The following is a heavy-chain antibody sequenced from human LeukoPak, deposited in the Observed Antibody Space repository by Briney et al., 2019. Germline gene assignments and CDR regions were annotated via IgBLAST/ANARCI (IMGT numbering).Heavy chain of an antibody. CDR3: ARQYYYDRTYYYYYMDV. J-gene: IGHJ6*03. D-gene: IGHD3-22*01. CDR2: IYYSGST. CDR1: GGSISTSNYY. V-gene: IGHV4-39*01. Sequence: SETLSLTCTVSGGSISTSNYYWGWIRQPPGKGLEWIGSIYYSGSTYYNPSLKSRVTISVDTSKNQFSLKLSSVTAADTAVYYCARQYYYDRTYYYYYMDVWGKGTTVTISS.